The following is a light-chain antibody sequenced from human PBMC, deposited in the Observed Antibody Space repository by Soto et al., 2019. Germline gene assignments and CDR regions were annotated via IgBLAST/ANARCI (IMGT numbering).Light chain of an antibody. Sequence: QSVLTQPPSASGTPGQRVTISCSGSSSNIGSNTVNWYQQRPGTAPKLLIYSNNQRPSGVPDRFSGSKSGTSASLAISGLQSEDEADYYCAAWDGSLNGPVFGGGTQLTVL. CDR2: SNN. CDR3: AAWDGSLNGPV. J-gene: IGLJ7*01. V-gene: IGLV1-44*01. CDR1: SSNIGSNT.